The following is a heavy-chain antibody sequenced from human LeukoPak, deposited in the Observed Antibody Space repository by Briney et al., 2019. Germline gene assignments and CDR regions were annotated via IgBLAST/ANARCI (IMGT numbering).Heavy chain of an antibody. D-gene: IGHD3-22*01. J-gene: IGHJ4*02. CDR1: NYSISSAYY. V-gene: IGHV4-4*07. CDR2: IHTSGST. CDR3: ARDRYYYDSSARYFDY. Sequence: SETLSLTCTVSNYSISSAYYWSWIRQPAGKGLEWIGRIHTSGSTNYSPSLKSRVTMSVDTSKNQFSLKLSSVTAADTAVYYCARDRYYYDSSARYFDYWGQGTLVTVSS.